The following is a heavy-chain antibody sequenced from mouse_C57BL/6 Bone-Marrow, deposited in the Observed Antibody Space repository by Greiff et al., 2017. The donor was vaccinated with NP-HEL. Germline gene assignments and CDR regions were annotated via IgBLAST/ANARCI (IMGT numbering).Heavy chain of an antibody. J-gene: IGHJ2*01. CDR1: GYTFTSYG. D-gene: IGHD2-2*01. CDR3: ARSMVTTPYFAY. V-gene: IGHV1-64*01. Sequence: QVQLQQPGAELVKPGASVKLSCKASGYTFTSYGMHWVKQRPGQGLEWIGMIHPNSGSTNYNDKFKSKSTLTVDKAYSTAYMQLSSLTSEDTAVDYCARSMVTTPYFAYWGEGTTLTVSS. CDR2: IHPNSGST.